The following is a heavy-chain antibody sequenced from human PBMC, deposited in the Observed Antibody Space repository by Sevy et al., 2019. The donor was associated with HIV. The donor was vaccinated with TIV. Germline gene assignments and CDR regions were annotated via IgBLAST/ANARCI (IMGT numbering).Heavy chain of an antibody. CDR1: GFTFSNYA. CDR2: ITDGGDFA. D-gene: IGHD1-1*01. V-gene: IGHV3-21*01. Sequence: GGSLRLSCAASGFTFSNYAMTWVRQAPGKGLEWVSVITDGGDFAYAADSVKGRFTISRDNAKNSLYLQMNSLRAEDTAVYYCARVKGEGTEGAFDIWGQGTMVTVSS. CDR3: ARVKGEGTEGAFDI. J-gene: IGHJ3*02.